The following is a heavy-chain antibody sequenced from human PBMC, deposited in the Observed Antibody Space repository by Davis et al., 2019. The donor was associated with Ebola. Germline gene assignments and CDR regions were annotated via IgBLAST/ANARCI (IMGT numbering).Heavy chain of an antibody. J-gene: IGHJ6*02. CDR1: GGSISSYY. V-gene: IGHV4-59*08. CDR2: MHYSGSG. CDR3: ARYPGMAAAGTGYYYGMDV. D-gene: IGHD6-13*01. Sequence: SETLSLTCTVSGGSISSYYWSWIRQPPGKGLEWIGYMHYSGSGNYNPSLQSRVTISADTSKNQCSLKLSSVTAADTAVYYCARYPGMAAAGTGYYYGMDVWGQGTTVTVSS.